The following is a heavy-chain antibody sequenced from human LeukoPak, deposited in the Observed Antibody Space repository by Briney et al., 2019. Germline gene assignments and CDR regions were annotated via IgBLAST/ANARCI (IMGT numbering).Heavy chain of an antibody. J-gene: IGHJ6*03. V-gene: IGHV1-46*01. CDR3: ARDAPLYSSSWYSQYYYYMDV. CDR2: INPSGGST. CDR1: GYTFTSYY. D-gene: IGHD6-13*01. Sequence: ASVKVSCKASGYTFTSYYMHWVRQAPGQGLEWMGIINPSGGSTSYAQKFQGRVTMTRDMSTSTVYMELSSLRSEDTAVYYCARDAPLYSSSWYSQYYYYMDVWGKGTTVTVSS.